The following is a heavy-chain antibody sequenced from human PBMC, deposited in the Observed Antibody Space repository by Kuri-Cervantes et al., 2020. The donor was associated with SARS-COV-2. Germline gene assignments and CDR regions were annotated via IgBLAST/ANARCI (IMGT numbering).Heavy chain of an antibody. CDR1: GFTFSSYA. Sequence: GESLKISCAASGFTFSSYAMHWVRQAPGKGLEWVAVISYDGSNKYYANSVKGRFTISRDNSKNTLYLQMNSLRAEDTAVYYCARGPYRRFDPWGQGTLVTVSS. CDR2: ISYDGSNK. J-gene: IGHJ5*02. D-gene: IGHD4-11*01. V-gene: IGHV3-30*14. CDR3: ARGPYRRFDP.